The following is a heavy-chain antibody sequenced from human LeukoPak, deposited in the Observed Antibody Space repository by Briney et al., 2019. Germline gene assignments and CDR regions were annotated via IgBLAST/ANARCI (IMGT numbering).Heavy chain of an antibody. CDR1: GFTFSSYR. Sequence: PGGSLRLSCAASGFTFSSYRMSWVRQAPGKGLEGVANIKQDGSEKYYVDSVKGRFTISRDNAKNSLYLQMNSLRAEDTAVYYGARDSGYGSGSLGSDYWGQGTLVTVSS. CDR2: IKQDGSEK. D-gene: IGHD3-10*01. J-gene: IGHJ4*02. CDR3: ARDSGYGSGSLGSDY. V-gene: IGHV3-7*01.